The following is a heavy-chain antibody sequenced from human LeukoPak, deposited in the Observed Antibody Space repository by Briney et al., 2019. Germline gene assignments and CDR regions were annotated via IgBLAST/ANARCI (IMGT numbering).Heavy chain of an antibody. J-gene: IGHJ4*02. D-gene: IGHD3-22*01. V-gene: IGHV4-39*01. Sequence: PSETLSLTCTVSGGSISSNSYYWGWIRQPPGKGLEWIGSIYYSGSTYYNPSLKSRVTISVDTSKNQFSLKLSSVTAADTAVYYCATTGYYYDSSGYYGYWGQGTLVTVSS. CDR3: ATTGYYYDSSGYYGY. CDR1: GGSISSNSYY. CDR2: IYYSGST.